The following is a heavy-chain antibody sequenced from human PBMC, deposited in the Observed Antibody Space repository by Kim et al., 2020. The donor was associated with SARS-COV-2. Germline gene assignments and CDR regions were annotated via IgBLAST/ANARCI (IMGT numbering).Heavy chain of an antibody. CDR3: AHKAAMVSFDY. J-gene: IGHJ4*02. V-gene: IGHV2-5*01. D-gene: IGHD5-18*01. Sequence: KRYHPSLKSRITITKDTSKNQVVLTMPNMDPVDTAPYYCAHKAAMVSFDYWGQGTLVTVSS. CDR2: K.